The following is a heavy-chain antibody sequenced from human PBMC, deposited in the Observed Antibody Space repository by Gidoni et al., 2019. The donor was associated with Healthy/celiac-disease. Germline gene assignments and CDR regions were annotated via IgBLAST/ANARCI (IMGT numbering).Heavy chain of an antibody. Sequence: EVQLLESGGGLVQPGGSLSLSCAASGFTFSSYAMSWVRQAPGKGLEWVSAISGSGGSTYYADSVKGRFTISRDNSKNTLYLQMNSLRAEDTAVYYCAKDLVVATIIGYWGQGTLVTVSS. CDR2: ISGSGGST. J-gene: IGHJ4*02. V-gene: IGHV3-23*01. D-gene: IGHD5-12*01. CDR1: GFTFSSYA. CDR3: AKDLVVATIIGY.